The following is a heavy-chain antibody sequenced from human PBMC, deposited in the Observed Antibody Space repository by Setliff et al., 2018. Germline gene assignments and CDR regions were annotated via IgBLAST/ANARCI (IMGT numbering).Heavy chain of an antibody. CDR3: ARAPLESGYNYGQGHYFDY. CDR1: GYTFATYY. D-gene: IGHD5-18*01. J-gene: IGHJ4*02. CDR2: INPSGGYA. Sequence: ASVKVSCKASGYTFATYYMHWVRQAPGQGLEWMGIINPSGGYANYAQKFQGRVTMTRDTSTSTVYMELSSLRSEDTAVYYCARAPLESGYNYGQGHYFDYWGQGTLVTVSS. V-gene: IGHV1-46*01.